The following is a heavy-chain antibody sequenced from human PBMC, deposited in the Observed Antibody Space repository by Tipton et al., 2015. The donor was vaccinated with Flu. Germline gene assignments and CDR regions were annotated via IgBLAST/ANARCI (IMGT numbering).Heavy chain of an antibody. J-gene: IGHJ4*02. CDR1: GGFITSGSYY. D-gene: IGHD3-10*01. CDR2: IYTTGST. V-gene: IGHV4-61*02. CDR3: ARSPSYSGSGIYPYYFDD. Sequence: TLSLTCNVSGGFITSGSYYWSWIRQSAGKGLEWIGRIYTTGSTNYNPSLRSRVTISGDTSKNQFSLQLNSVTAEDTAVYYCARSPSYSGSGIYPYYFDDWGQGTLVTVSS.